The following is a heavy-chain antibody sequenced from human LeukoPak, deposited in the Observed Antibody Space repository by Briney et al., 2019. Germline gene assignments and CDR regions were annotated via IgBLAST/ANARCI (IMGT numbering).Heavy chain of an antibody. CDR3: AKSGGYDWPYFDY. V-gene: IGHV3-74*01. J-gene: IGHJ4*02. CDR2: IKGDERST. Sequence: GRSLRLSCAASGFTFSSYWLHWVRRAPGKGLVWVSRIKGDERSTNYADSVKGRFTISRDNAKNTVYLEMNSLRAEDTAVYYCAKSGGYDWPYFDYWGQGTLVTVSS. CDR1: GFTFSSYW. D-gene: IGHD5-12*01.